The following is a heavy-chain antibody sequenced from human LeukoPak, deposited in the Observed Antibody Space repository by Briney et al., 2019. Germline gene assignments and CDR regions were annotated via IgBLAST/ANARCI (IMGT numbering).Heavy chain of an antibody. Sequence: ASVKVSCKASGYTFTSYGISWVRQAPGQGLEWMGWISAYNGNTNYAQKLQGRVTMTTDTSTSAAYMELRSLRSDDAAVYYCASSTIFGVDPFYYGMDVWGQGTTVTVSS. CDR1: GYTFTSYG. D-gene: IGHD3-3*01. V-gene: IGHV1-18*01. CDR3: ASSTIFGVDPFYYGMDV. J-gene: IGHJ6*02. CDR2: ISAYNGNT.